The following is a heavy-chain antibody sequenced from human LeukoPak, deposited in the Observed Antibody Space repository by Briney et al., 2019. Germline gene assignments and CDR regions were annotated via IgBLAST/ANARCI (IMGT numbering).Heavy chain of an antibody. CDR2: IYTSGST. CDR1: GGSISSYY. Sequence: PSETLSLTCTVSGGSISSYYWSWIRQPAGKGLEWIGRIYTSGSTNYNPSLKSRVTMSVDTSKNQFSLKLSSVTAADTAVYYCARDSYYGSSGYGMDNWFDPWGQGTLVTVSS. J-gene: IGHJ5*02. V-gene: IGHV4-4*07. D-gene: IGHD3-22*01. CDR3: ARDSYYGSSGYGMDNWFDP.